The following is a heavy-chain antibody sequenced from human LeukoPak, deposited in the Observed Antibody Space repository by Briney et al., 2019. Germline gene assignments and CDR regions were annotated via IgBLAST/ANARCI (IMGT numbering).Heavy chain of an antibody. CDR1: GFTFSSYS. V-gene: IGHV3-48*04. Sequence: PGGSLRLSCAASGFTFSSYSMNWVRQAPGEGLEWVSYISSSSIIYYADSVKGRFTISRDNAKNSLYLQMNSLRAEDTAVYYCARGEDIVVVVAAREYYFDYWGQGTLVTVSS. J-gene: IGHJ4*02. CDR3: ARGEDIVVVVAAREYYFDY. CDR2: ISSSSII. D-gene: IGHD2-15*01.